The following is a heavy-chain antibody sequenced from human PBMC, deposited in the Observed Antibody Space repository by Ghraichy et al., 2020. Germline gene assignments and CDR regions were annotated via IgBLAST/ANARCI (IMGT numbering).Heavy chain of an antibody. Sequence: GGSLRLSCVGSGFDVSINRMSWVRQAPGKGLEWVSAIYSGGTTAYADSVKGRFTFSRDNSKNTVYLQMNSLRVDDTAVYYCARDLWAFDIWGRGTLVTVSS. V-gene: IGHV3-53*01. CDR1: GFDVSINR. D-gene: IGHD2-21*01. J-gene: IGHJ3*02. CDR2: IYSGGTT. CDR3: ARDLWAFDI.